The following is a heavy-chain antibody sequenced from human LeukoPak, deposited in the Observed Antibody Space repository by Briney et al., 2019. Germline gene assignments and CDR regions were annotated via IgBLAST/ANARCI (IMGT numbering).Heavy chain of an antibody. V-gene: IGHV3-7*01. CDR3: AREDDWNYEDY. D-gene: IGHD1-7*01. J-gene: IGHJ4*02. CDR2: INQDGSEK. CDR1: GFTFSNYW. Sequence: GGSLRLSCAASGFTFSNYWMSWVRQATGKGLEWVANINQDGSEKYYVNSVKGRFTISRDNAKNSLYLQMNSLRAEDTAIYFCAREDDWNYEDYWGQGTLVTVSS.